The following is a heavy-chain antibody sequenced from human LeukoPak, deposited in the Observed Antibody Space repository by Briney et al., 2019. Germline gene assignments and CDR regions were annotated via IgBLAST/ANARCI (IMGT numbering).Heavy chain of an antibody. J-gene: IGHJ6*03. Sequence: SETLSLTCTVSGGSISSSSYYWGWIRQPAGKGLEWIGRIYTSGSTNYNPSLKSRVTMSVDTSKNQFSLKLSSVTAADTAVYYCARSLRPGIKYYYYMDVWGKGTTVTVSS. CDR3: ARSLRPGIKYYYYMDV. CDR2: IYTSGST. CDR1: GGSISSSSYY. V-gene: IGHV4-61*02. D-gene: IGHD1-14*01.